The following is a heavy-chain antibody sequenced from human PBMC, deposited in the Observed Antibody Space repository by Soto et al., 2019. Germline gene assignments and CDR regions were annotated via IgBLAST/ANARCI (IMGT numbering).Heavy chain of an antibody. CDR2: IYYSGST. CDR1: GGSISSYY. J-gene: IGHJ4*02. V-gene: IGHV4-59*01. CDR3: ARAGYYYDSSGYYIEDYFDY. Sequence: PSETLSLTYTVSGGSISSYYWSWIRQPPGKGLEWIGYIYYSGSTNYNPSLKSRVTISVDTSKNQFSLKLSSVTAADTAVYYCARAGYYYDSSGYYIEDYFDYWGQGTLVTVSS. D-gene: IGHD3-22*01.